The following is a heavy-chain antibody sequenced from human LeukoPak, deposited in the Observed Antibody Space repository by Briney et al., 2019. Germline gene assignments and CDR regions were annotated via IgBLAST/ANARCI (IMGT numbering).Heavy chain of an antibody. V-gene: IGHV4-34*01. J-gene: IGHJ3*02. Sequence: SDTLSLTCAVDGGSFSGYYWSWLRPPAGKVVEWIGYIYHTGSAYYNPSLKSRVTISVDRSKNHFSLNLRFVTAADTAVYYCARVKLWFGEFDAFDIWGQGTMVTVSS. CDR2: IYHTGSA. CDR1: GGSFSGYY. D-gene: IGHD3-10*01. CDR3: ARVKLWFGEFDAFDI.